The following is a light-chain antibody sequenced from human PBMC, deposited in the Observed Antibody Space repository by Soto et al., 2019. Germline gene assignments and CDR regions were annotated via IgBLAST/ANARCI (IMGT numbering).Light chain of an antibody. Sequence: EIVLTQSPGTLSLSPGERATLSCRASQSVSSSYLAWYQQKHGQARRLLIYGASSSDTCIPDRFSGSGSGTDFTLTISRLEPEDSAVYYWQQDVSSPRYFVGGTKVEIK. CDR2: GAS. CDR1: QSVSSSY. CDR3: QQDVSSPRY. V-gene: IGKV3-20*01. J-gene: IGKJ4*01.